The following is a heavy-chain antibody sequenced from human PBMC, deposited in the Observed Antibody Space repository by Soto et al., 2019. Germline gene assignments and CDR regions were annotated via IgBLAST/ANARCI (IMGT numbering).Heavy chain of an antibody. CDR2: ISGSGGST. D-gene: IGHD3-22*01. CDR3: AKNPWPYYDSSGYQYFDY. J-gene: IGHJ4*02. V-gene: IGHV3-23*01. Sequence: GGSLRLSCAASGFTFSSYAMSWVRQAPGKGLEWVSAISGSGGSTYYADSVKGRFTISRDNSKNTLYLQMNSLRAEDTAVYYCAKNPWPYYDSSGYQYFDYWGQGTLVTVSS. CDR1: GFTFSSYA.